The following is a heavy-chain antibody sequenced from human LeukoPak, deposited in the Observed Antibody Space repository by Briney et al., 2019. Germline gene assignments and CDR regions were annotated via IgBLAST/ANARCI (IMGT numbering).Heavy chain of an antibody. CDR2: IKQDGSEK. D-gene: IGHD2-15*01. J-gene: IGHJ4*02. Sequence: GGSLRLSCAASGFTFSSYWMSWVRQAPGKGLEWVANIKQDGSEKYYVDSVKGRFTISRDNAKNSLYLRMNSLRAEDTAVYYCARPNGLLFYCSGGSCYGYYFDYWGQGTLVTVSS. CDR3: ARPNGLLFYCSGGSCYGYYFDY. CDR1: GFTFSSYW. V-gene: IGHV3-7*01.